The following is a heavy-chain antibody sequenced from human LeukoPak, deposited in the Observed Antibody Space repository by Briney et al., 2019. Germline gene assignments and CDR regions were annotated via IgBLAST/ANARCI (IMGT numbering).Heavy chain of an antibody. V-gene: IGHV4-34*01. Sequence: PSETLSLTCAVYGGSFSGYYWTWIRQPPGKGLESIGEINHSGSTNYNPSLKSRVTISVDTSKNQFSLKLSSVTAADTAVYYCALGLAAASPQYFQHWGQGTPVTVSS. CDR2: INHSGST. D-gene: IGHD2-15*01. J-gene: IGHJ1*01. CDR3: ALGLAAASPQYFQH. CDR1: GGSFSGYY.